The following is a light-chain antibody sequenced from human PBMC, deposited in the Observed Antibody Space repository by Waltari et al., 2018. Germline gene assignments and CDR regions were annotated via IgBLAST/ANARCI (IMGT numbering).Light chain of an antibody. CDR2: DTT. CDR3: LLSDTVFGAV. J-gene: IGLJ7*01. CDR1: TGTVTSGPY. Sequence: QAVVIQEPSLTVSPGGTVTLTCGPSTGTVTSGPYPYWFQRSTRQAPRKLIYDTTDKHAWPSARFSGSLRGGKAALTLSGAQPEDDSEYYCLLSDTVFGAVFGGGTQLTVL. V-gene: IGLV7-46*01.